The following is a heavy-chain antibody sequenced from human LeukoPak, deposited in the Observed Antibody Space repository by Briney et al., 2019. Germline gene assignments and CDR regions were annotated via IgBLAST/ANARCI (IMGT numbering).Heavy chain of an antibody. CDR1: GGSISSGNYY. V-gene: IGHV4-61*02. Sequence: SETLSLTCTVSGGSISSGNYYWSWIRQPAGKGLEWIGRIYASGSTNYNPSLKSRVTISIDTSKNQFSLRLTSVTAADTAVYYCARVPVAGPFDYWGQGTLVTVSS. D-gene: IGHD6-19*01. CDR3: ARVPVAGPFDY. J-gene: IGHJ4*02. CDR2: IYASGST.